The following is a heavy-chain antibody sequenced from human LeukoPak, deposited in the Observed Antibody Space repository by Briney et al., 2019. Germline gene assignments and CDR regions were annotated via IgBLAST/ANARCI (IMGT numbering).Heavy chain of an antibody. J-gene: IGHJ3*02. D-gene: IGHD6-13*01. V-gene: IGHV4-59*08. Sequence: SETLSLTCTVSGGSISSHYWSWIRHPPGKGLEWMGYIYYSGSTNYNPSLKSRVTISVDTSKNQFSLTLSSVTAADTAVYYCARLSKQLTTGNPFDIWGQGTMVTFSS. CDR3: ARLSKQLTTGNPFDI. CDR1: GGSISSHY. CDR2: IYYSGST.